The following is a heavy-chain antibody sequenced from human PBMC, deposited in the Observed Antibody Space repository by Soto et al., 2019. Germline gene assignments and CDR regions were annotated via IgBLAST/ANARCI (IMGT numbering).Heavy chain of an antibody. CDR1: GFTFNSYA. V-gene: IGHV3-23*01. D-gene: IGHD2-15*01. Sequence: GGSLRLSCAASGFTFNSYAMSWVRQAPGKGLEWVSVISGSGGSTYYADSHYGDSVKGRFTISRDNSENTLYLQMNSLRAEDTAVYYCAKGPYCNGGTCSHTFDYWGQGTLVTVSS. CDR2: ISGSGGST. J-gene: IGHJ4*02. CDR3: AKGPYCNGGTCSHTFDY.